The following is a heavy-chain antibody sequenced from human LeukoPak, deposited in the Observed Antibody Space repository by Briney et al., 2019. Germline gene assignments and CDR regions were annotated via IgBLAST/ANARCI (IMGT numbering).Heavy chain of an antibody. J-gene: IGHJ1*01. CDR2: IYYSGST. CDR3: AAGDSSGYYSGAEYFQH. V-gene: IGHV4-31*03. CDR1: GGSISSGGYY. D-gene: IGHD3-22*01. Sequence: PQTLSLTCTVSGGSISSGGYYWSWIRQHPGKGLEWIGYIYYSGSTYHNPSLKSRVTISVDTSKNQFSLKLSSVTAADTAVYYCAAGDSSGYYSGAEYFQHWGQGTLVTVSS.